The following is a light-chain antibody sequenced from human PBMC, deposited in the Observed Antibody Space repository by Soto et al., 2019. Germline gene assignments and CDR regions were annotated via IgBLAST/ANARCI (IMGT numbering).Light chain of an antibody. J-gene: IGLJ3*02. CDR1: SSYVGGFNY. CDR2: KVN. V-gene: IGLV2-14*03. CDR3: SSYTSGSVLWV. Sequence: QSALTQPASVSGSPGQSITISCTGTSSYVGGFNYVSWYQQHPGKAPKLMIYKVNNRPSGVSNRFSGSKSDNTASLTISGLQPEDEADYYCSSYTSGSVLWVFGGGTKLTVL.